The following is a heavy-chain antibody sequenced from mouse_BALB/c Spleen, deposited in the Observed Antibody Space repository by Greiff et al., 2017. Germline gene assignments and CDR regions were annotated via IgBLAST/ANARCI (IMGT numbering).Heavy chain of an antibody. CDR3: VAGGDYIYAMDY. V-gene: IGHV14-4*02. D-gene: IGHD2-13*01. J-gene: IGHJ4*01. CDR1: GFNIKDYY. CDR2: IDPENGDT. Sequence: VQLKQSGAELVRSGASVKLSCTASGFNIKDYYMHWVKQRPEQGLEWIGWIDPENGDTEYAPKFQGKATMTADTSSNTAYLQLSSLTSEDTAVYYCVAGGDYIYAMDYWGVGTSVTVSS.